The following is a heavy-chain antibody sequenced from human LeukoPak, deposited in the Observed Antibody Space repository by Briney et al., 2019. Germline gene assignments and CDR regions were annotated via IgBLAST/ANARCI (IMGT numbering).Heavy chain of an antibody. CDR3: AKVRSGGMDV. V-gene: IGHV3-23*01. CDR1: GFTFSSYA. J-gene: IGHJ6*02. D-gene: IGHD3-10*01. CDR2: ISGSGGST. Sequence: GGSLRLSCAASGFTFSSYALNWVRQAPGKGLEWVSAISGSGGSTYYADSVKGRFTISRDNSKNTLYLQMNSLRAEDTAVYYCAKVRSGGMDVWGQGTTVTVSS.